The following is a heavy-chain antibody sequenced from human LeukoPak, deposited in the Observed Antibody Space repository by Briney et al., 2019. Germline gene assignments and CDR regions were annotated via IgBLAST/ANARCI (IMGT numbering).Heavy chain of an antibody. CDR2: IWYDGRNK. V-gene: IGHV3-33*01. D-gene: IGHD3-10*01. J-gene: IGHJ4*02. CDR3: ARDLGAGSHYRIDY. CDR1: GFTFSGYG. Sequence: PGGSLRLSCAASGFTFSGYGMHWVRQAPGKGLEWVAVIWYDGRNKYYAESVKGRFTVSGDNSKNTLYLQMNSLRAEDTAVYYCARDLGAGSHYRIDYWGQGNLVTVSS.